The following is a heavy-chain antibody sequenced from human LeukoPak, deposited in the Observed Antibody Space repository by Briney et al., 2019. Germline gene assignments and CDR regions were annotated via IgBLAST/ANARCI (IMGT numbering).Heavy chain of an antibody. V-gene: IGHV3-23*01. CDR1: GFTFSSYA. CDR3: AKDYGDYGRGYYFDY. CDR2: ISGSGGST. D-gene: IGHD4-17*01. Sequence: GGSLRLSCAASGFTFSSYAMSWVRQAPGKGLEWVSAISGSGGSTYYADSVKGRFTTSRDNSKNTLYLQMNSLRAEDTAVYYCAKDYGDYGRGYYFDYWGQGTLVTVSS. J-gene: IGHJ4*02.